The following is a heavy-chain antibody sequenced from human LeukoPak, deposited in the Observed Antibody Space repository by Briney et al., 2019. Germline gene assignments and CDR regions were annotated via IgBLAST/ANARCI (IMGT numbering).Heavy chain of an antibody. CDR3: AKGIYGSGTYYLFDY. CDR1: GFTFSSYA. Sequence: GGSLRLSCAASGFTFSSYAMHWVRQAPGKGLEWVAVISYDGSNKYYADSVKGRFTISRDNSRNTLYLQMNSLRAEDAAVYYCAKGIYGSGTYYLFDYWGQGTLVAVSS. J-gene: IGHJ4*02. D-gene: IGHD3-10*01. V-gene: IGHV3-30*04. CDR2: ISYDGSNK.